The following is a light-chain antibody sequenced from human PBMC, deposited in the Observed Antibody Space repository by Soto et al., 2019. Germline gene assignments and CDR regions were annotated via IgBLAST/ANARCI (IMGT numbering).Light chain of an antibody. J-gene: IGKJ2*01. CDR3: QQRSHWPYT. Sequence: EVVLTQSPATLSLSPGERATLSCRASQSVSAYLAWYQQKPGQPPRLVSFDASNGATGVPGRFSGSGSGTDFTLTISSLEPEDFAVYYCQQRSHWPYTFGRGTKLEIK. V-gene: IGKV3-11*01. CDR2: DAS. CDR1: QSVSAY.